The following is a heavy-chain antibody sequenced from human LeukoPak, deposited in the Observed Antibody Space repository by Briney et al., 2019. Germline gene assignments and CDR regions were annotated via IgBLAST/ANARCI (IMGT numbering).Heavy chain of an antibody. CDR3: ASRPYDILTGYYKAGFDY. V-gene: IGHV4-30-2*01. Sequence: SVSTTCVVSGGFTSSGDYSWRWIRQPRGGGQEWIGYICHSGSTYHNPSLKSRVTISVEGYKNQFSLKMSSVTAADPAGYYCASRPYDILTGYYKAGFDYWGQGTLVTVSS. D-gene: IGHD3-9*01. J-gene: IGHJ4*02. CDR1: GGFTSSGDYS. CDR2: ICHSGST.